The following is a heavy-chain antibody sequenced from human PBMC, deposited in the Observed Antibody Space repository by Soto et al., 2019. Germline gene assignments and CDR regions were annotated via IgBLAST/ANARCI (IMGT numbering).Heavy chain of an antibody. CDR3: ARAHITGSGSEGPDY. Sequence: EVRLVESGGGLVKPGGSLRLSCAASGFTFSSYSMNWVRQAPGKGLEWVSSISSSSSYIYYADSVKGRFTISRDNAKNSLYLQMNSLRAEDTAVYYCARAHITGSGSEGPDYWGQGTLVTVSS. D-gene: IGHD3-10*01. CDR2: ISSSSSYI. V-gene: IGHV3-21*01. J-gene: IGHJ4*02. CDR1: GFTFSSYS.